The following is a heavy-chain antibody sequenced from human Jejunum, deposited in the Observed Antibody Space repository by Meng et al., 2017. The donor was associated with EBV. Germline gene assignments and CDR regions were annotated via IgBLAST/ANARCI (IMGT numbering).Heavy chain of an antibody. CDR1: GFTFNNYA. J-gene: IGHJ4*02. CDR2: IGGTDGKT. Sequence: EVQLVESGGYLVQPGGSLSLACVASGFTFNNYAMHWVRQAPGKGLEWVSNIGGTDGKTHYADSVKGRFTISRDNSKNTLFLQMNGLRAEDTALYFCAKDLRDYGGTYFDHWGQGVLVTVSS. D-gene: IGHD4-17*01. CDR3: AKDLRDYGGTYFDH. V-gene: IGHV3-23*04.